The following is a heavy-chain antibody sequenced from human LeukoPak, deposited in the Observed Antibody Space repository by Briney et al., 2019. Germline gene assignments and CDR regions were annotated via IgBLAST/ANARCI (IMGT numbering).Heavy chain of an antibody. D-gene: IGHD6-13*01. CDR1: GFTFSSYS. CDR3: ARGRIAAAGPFDY. J-gene: IGHJ4*02. Sequence: SGGSLRLSCAASGFTFSSYSMNWVRQAPGKGLEWVSSISSSSSYIYYADSVKGRFTISRYNAKNSLYLQMNSLRAEDTAVYYCARGRIAAAGPFDYWGQGTLVTVSS. V-gene: IGHV3-21*01. CDR2: ISSSSSYI.